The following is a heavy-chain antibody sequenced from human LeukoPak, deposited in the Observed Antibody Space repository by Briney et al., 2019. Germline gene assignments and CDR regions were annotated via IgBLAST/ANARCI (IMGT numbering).Heavy chain of an antibody. CDR1: GYTFTSYA. CDR3: ARAERDDYGDYDWFDP. CDR2: INAGNGNT. D-gene: IGHD4-17*01. V-gene: IGHV1-3*01. J-gene: IGHJ5*02. Sequence: ASVKVSCKASGYTFTSYAMHWVRQATGQRLEWMGWINAGNGNTKYSQKFQGRVTITRDTSASTAYMELSSLRSEDTAVYYCARAERDDYGDYDWFDPWGQGTLVTVSS.